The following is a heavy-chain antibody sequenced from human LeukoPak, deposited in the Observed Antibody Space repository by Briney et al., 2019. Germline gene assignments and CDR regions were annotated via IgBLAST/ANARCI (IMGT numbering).Heavy chain of an antibody. V-gene: IGHV4-59*08. CDR2: IQYSGST. Sequence: SETLSLTCTVSGGSISPYYWSWIRQPPGQGLEWIGYIQYSGSTSYNPSLKSRVTISVDTSKNQFSLKLSSVTAADSAVYSCARYGGTYFDTWGQGTMVTVSS. J-gene: IGHJ3*02. CDR1: GGSISPYY. CDR3: ARYGGTYFDT. D-gene: IGHD3-10*01.